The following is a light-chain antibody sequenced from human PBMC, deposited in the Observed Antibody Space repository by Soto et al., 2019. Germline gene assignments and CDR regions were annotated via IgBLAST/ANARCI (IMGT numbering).Light chain of an antibody. CDR3: QQYNNWPFS. J-gene: IGKJ5*01. CDR2: DVS. CDR1: QGVTTN. Sequence: EIAMTQSPATLSVSPGERATLSCRAGQGVTTNFAWYQQKSGQSPRLLIYDVSIMATGVPAMFSGTGSETDFTLTISGLRSEESAVYFCQQYNNWPFSFGQGTRLEIK. V-gene: IGKV3-15*01.